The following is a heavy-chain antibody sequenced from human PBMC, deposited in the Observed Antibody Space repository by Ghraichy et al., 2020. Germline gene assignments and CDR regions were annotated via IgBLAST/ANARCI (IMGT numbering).Heavy chain of an antibody. CDR3: ARDGISAGFYYGMDV. V-gene: IGHV4-31*03. Sequence: SETLSLTCTVSGASINSDTGGYYWSWIRQHPVKGLEWIGYIYYTGDTSYNPSLKSRLSMSLDASNKRFSLRLSSVTAADTAVYYCARDGISAGFYYGMDVWGQGTTVIVSS. D-gene: IGHD1-1*01. J-gene: IGHJ6*02. CDR2: IYYTGDT. CDR1: GASINSDTGGYY.